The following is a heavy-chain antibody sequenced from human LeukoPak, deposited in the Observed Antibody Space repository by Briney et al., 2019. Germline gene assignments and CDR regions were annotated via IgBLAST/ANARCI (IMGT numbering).Heavy chain of an antibody. V-gene: IGHV3-9*01. D-gene: IGHD3-22*01. CDR1: GFTFHESA. CDR2: ISWNSAYI. J-gene: IGHJ4*02. Sequence: GRSLRLSCAASGFTFHESAMHWVRQAPGKGLEWVSGISWNSAYIGYADSVKGRFTISRDNSKNTLYLQMNSLRAEDTAVYYCARSDYYDSSGYRFDYWGQGTLVTVSS. CDR3: ARSDYYDSSGYRFDY.